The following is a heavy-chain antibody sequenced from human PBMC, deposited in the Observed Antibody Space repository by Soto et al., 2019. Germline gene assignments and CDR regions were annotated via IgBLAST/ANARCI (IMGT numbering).Heavy chain of an antibody. Sequence: SVKVSCKAYGGTLSRYAISWVRQAPGQGLEWMGGITPIFGTANYAQKFQGRVAITADESTRTSYMELRSLRSGDTAVYYCARGWGYDTSDYYYAYWGQGTLVTVSS. CDR3: ARGWGYDTSDYYYAY. D-gene: IGHD3-22*01. CDR2: ITPIFGTA. V-gene: IGHV1-69*13. CDR1: GGTLSRYA. J-gene: IGHJ4*02.